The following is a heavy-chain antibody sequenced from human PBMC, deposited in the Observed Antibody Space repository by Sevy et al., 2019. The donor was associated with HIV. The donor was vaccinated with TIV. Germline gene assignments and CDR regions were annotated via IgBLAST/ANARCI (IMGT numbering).Heavy chain of an antibody. CDR3: ASSDGYDAFDI. J-gene: IGHJ3*02. CDR2: INSDGSST. D-gene: IGHD5-12*01. Sequence: GGSLRLSCAASGFTFSSYWMHWVRQAPGKGLVWVSRINSDGSSTSYADSVKGRFTISRDNAKNTLHLQMNSLRAEDTAVYYCASSDGYDAFDIWGQGTMVTVSS. V-gene: IGHV3-74*01. CDR1: GFTFSSYW.